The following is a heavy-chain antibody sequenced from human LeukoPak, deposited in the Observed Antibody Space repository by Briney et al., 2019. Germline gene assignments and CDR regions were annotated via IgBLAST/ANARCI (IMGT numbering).Heavy chain of an antibody. CDR3: ARGIMYHYYYMDV. CDR1: GGSISSSNC. D-gene: IGHD3-16*01. Sequence: SGTLSLTCAVSGGSISSSNCWSWVRQPPGKGLEWIGEIYHSGSTNYNPSLKSRVTISVDKSKNQFSLKLSSVTAADTAVYYCARGIMYHYYYMDVWGKGTTVTISS. J-gene: IGHJ6*03. V-gene: IGHV4-4*02. CDR2: IYHSGST.